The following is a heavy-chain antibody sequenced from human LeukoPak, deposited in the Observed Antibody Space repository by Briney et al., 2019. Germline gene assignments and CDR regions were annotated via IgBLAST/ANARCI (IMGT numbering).Heavy chain of an antibody. Sequence: SETLSLTCTVSGGSISSSSYYRGWIRQPPGKGLEWIGSIYYSGSTYYNPSLKSRVTISVDTSKNQFSLKLSSVTAADTAVYYCARHAFGATWASQYYDFWSGYYTGWFDPWGQGTLVTVSS. CDR1: GGSISSSSYY. CDR2: IYYSGST. D-gene: IGHD3-3*01. V-gene: IGHV4-39*01. CDR3: ARHAFGATWASQYYDFWSGYYTGWFDP. J-gene: IGHJ5*02.